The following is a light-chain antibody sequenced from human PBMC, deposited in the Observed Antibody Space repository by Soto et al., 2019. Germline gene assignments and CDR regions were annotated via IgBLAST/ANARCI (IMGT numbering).Light chain of an antibody. CDR2: KAS. CDR1: QSISSW. J-gene: IGKJ4*01. CDR3: QQYNSYPLT. V-gene: IGKV1-5*03. Sequence: DIQMTQSPSTLSASVGDRVTIICRASQSISSWLAWYQQKPGKAPKLLIYKASSLESGVPSRFSGSGSGTEFTLSISSLQPDDFATYYCQQYNSYPLTFGGGTKVEIK.